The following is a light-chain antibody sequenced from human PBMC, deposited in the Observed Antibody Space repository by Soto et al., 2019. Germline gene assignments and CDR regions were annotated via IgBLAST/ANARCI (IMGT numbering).Light chain of an antibody. CDR1: RSVTTK. CDR3: QQYYNWPLEYT. Sequence: EKVMTKLPGPLSVPPGERVPPSCGPSRSVTTKVPWYQQKPGQAPRLLIFPASLRATGVPARFSGSGSGTEFTLTISSLQSEDFAVYWCQQYYNWPLEYTFGQGTKLEI. J-gene: IGKJ2*01. CDR2: PAS. V-gene: IGKV3-15*01.